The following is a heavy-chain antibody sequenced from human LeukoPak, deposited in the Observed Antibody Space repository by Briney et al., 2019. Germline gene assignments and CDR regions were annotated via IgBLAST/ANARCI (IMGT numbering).Heavy chain of an antibody. CDR3: ARDRSCTGGSCYMDV. CDR1: GFTFSSYA. CDR2: IRYDGSNK. D-gene: IGHD2-15*01. J-gene: IGHJ6*03. Sequence: GGSLRLSCAASGFTFSSYAMHWVRQAPGKGLEWVAFIRYDGSNKYYADSVKGRFTVSRDNSKNTLYLQMNGLRGEDTAVYYCARDRSCTGGSCYMDVWGRGTTVTVSS. V-gene: IGHV3-30*02.